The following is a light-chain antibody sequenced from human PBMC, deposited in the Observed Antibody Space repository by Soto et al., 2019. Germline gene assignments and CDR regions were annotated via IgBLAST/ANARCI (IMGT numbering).Light chain of an antibody. Sequence: DIQMTQSPSTLSASVGDRVTMTCRASQSIRTWLAWYQQKPGKAPRLLMYQASSLKSGVPSRFSGSGSETDFTRTITSLQPDDTATYFCQQYSTYLWTFGQGTKVDVK. CDR2: QAS. CDR3: QQYSTYLWT. CDR1: QSIRTW. V-gene: IGKV1-5*03. J-gene: IGKJ1*01.